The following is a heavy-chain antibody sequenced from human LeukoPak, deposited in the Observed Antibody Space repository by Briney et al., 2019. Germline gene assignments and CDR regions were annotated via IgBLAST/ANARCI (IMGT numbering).Heavy chain of an antibody. V-gene: IGHV1-69*02. Sequence: SVTVSCKASGGTFSSYTISWVRQAPGQGLEWMGRIIPILGIANYAQKFQGRVTITADKSTSTAYMELSSLRSEDTAVYYCARGDYDILTGNDYWGQGTLVTVSS. D-gene: IGHD3-9*01. CDR1: GGTFSSYT. J-gene: IGHJ4*02. CDR2: IIPILGIA. CDR3: ARGDYDILTGNDY.